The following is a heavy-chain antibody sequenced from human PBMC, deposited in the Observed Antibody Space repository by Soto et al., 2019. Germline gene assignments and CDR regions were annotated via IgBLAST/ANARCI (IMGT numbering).Heavy chain of an antibody. CDR1: GGSISSGGYY. CDR3: ARDIRKYYFDY. Sequence: SETLSLTCTVSGGSISSGGYYWSWIRQHPGKGLEWIGYIYYSGSTYYNPSLKSRVTISVDTSKNQFSLKLSSVTAADTAVYYCARDIRKYYFDYWGQGTLVTVS. V-gene: IGHV4-31*03. CDR2: IYYSGST. J-gene: IGHJ4*02.